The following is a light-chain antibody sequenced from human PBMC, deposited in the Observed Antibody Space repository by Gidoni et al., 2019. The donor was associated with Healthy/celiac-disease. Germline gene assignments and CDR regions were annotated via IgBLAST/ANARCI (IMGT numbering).Light chain of an antibody. CDR1: QSVLYSSNNNNY. Sequence: DIVMTQSQDSLAVYLGERVTINCKSSQSVLYSSNNNNYLAWYQQKPGQPPKLLIYWASTRESGVPDRFSGSGSGTDFTRTISSLQAEDVAVYYCQQYYSTPQTFGQGTKLEIK. CDR2: WAS. J-gene: IGKJ2*01. V-gene: IGKV4-1*01. CDR3: QQYYSTPQT.